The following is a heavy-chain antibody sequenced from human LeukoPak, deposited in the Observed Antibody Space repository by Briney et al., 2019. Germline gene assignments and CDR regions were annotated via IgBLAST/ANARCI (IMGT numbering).Heavy chain of an antibody. J-gene: IGHJ1*01. CDR1: GFTFRSYG. D-gene: IGHD3-22*01. V-gene: IGHV3-64*01. Sequence: GGSLRLSCAASGFTFRSYGMHWVRQAPGKGLEYVSAISSNGGRAYYANSVKGRFTISRDNSRNTLYLQMGSLRAEDMAVYYCATYYYDSGGFHFHHWGQGTLVTVSS. CDR2: ISSNGGRA. CDR3: ATYYYDSGGFHFHH.